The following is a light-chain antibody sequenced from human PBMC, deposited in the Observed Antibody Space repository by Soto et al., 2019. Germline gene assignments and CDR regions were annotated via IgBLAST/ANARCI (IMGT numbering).Light chain of an antibody. Sequence: DIQMTQYPSTLSASVGDRVTITCRASQSISSWLAWYQQKPGKAPKVLIYEASTLESGVPSRFSGSGYGTDFTLTISSMQTEDFATYYCQQLESYTSTFGGGTKVDIK. CDR2: EAS. V-gene: IGKV1-5*03. CDR3: QQLESYTST. J-gene: IGKJ4*01. CDR1: QSISSW.